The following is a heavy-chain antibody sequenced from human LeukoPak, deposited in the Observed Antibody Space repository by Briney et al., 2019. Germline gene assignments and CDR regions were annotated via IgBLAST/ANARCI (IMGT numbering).Heavy chain of an antibody. CDR2: IYSSGST. Sequence: SETLSLTCTVSGGSISSYYWSWIRQPPGKGLEWIGYIYSSGSTNYNPSLKSRVTISVDTSKNQFSLKLSSVTAADTALYHCAKYVSTGWFDPWGQGTLVTVSS. V-gene: IGHV4-59*08. CDR1: GGSISSYY. J-gene: IGHJ5*02. D-gene: IGHD5/OR15-5a*01. CDR3: AKYVSTGWFDP.